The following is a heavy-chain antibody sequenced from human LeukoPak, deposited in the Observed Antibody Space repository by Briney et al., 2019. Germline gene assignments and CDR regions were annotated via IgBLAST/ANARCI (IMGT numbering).Heavy chain of an antibody. V-gene: IGHV4-34*01. CDR2: INHSGST. D-gene: IGHD1-20*01. CDR1: GGSFSGYY. J-gene: IGHJ4*02. Sequence: SETLSLTCAVYGGSFSGYYWSWIRQPPGKGLEWIGEINHSGSTNYNPSLKSRVTISVDTSKNQFSLKLSSVTAADTAVYYCARGAGWYNWNLLLYFDYWGQGTLVTVPS. CDR3: ARGAGWYNWNLLLYFDY.